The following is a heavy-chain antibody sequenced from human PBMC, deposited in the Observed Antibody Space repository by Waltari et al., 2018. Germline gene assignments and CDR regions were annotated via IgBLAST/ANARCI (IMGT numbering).Heavy chain of an antibody. V-gene: IGHV4-39*01. CDR3: ARHFRATVTTGYFDY. CDR1: GGSIRSRSYY. J-gene: IGHJ4*02. D-gene: IGHD4-17*01. Sequence: QLQLQESGPGLVKPSETLSLTCTVSGGSIRSRSYYWGWTRQPPGKGREWIGSIYYSGSTYYNPSLKSRVTISVDTSKNQFSLKLSSVTAADTAVYYCARHFRATVTTGYFDYWGQGTLVTVSS. CDR2: IYYSGST.